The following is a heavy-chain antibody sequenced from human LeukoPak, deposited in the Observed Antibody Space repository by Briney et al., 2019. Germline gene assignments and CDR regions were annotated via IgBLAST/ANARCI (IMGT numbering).Heavy chain of an antibody. CDR3: ARGYSGSYGRFDY. J-gene: IGHJ4*02. V-gene: IGHV4-59*01. CDR2: IYYSGST. CDR1: GGSISSYY. D-gene: IGHD1-26*01. Sequence: SETLSLTCTVSGGSISSYYWSWIRQPPGKGLEWIGYIYYSGSTSYNPSLKSRVTISVDTPKNQFSLKLSSVTAADTAVYYCARGYSGSYGRFDYWGQGTLVTVSS.